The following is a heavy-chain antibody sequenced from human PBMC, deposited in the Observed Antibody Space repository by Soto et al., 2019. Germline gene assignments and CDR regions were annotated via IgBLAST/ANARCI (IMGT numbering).Heavy chain of an antibody. D-gene: IGHD3-22*01. CDR2: ISGSGDST. CDR1: GFTFSTYT. Sequence: EVRLLESGGGLVQPGGSLRLSCAPSGFTFSTYTMSWVRQAPGKGLEWVSSISGSGDSTHYADSVKGRFTISRDNSKNTLYLQMNSLRAEDTAVYYCAKVYYYDSSGWGFDYWGQGTLVTVSS. CDR3: AKVYYYDSSGWGFDY. J-gene: IGHJ4*02. V-gene: IGHV3-23*01.